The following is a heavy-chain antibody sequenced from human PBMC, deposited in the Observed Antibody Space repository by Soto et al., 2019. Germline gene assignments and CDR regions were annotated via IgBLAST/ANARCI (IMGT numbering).Heavy chain of an antibody. CDR1: GFTFSSYA. J-gene: IGHJ4*02. CDR2: ISGSGGST. Sequence: GGSLRLSCAASGFTFSSYAMSWVRQAPGKGLEWVSAISGSGGSTYYADSVKGRFTISRDNSKNTRYLQMNSLRAEDTAVYYCAKDHVPTYSGSPEPIDYWGQGTLVTVSS. D-gene: IGHD1-26*01. V-gene: IGHV3-23*01. CDR3: AKDHVPTYSGSPEPIDY.